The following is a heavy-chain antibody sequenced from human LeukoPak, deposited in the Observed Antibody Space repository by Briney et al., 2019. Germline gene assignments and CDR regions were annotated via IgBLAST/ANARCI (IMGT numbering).Heavy chain of an antibody. CDR3: ARDLVYVSGSRRKDYFDY. D-gene: IGHD5/OR15-5a*01. Sequence: ASVKVSCKASGYTFTSYGISWVRQAPGQGLEWMGWISAYNGNTNYAQKLQGRVTMTTDTSTNTAYMELRSLRSDDTAVYYCARDLVYVSGSRRKDYFDYWGQGTLVTVSS. CDR2: ISAYNGNT. V-gene: IGHV1-18*01. J-gene: IGHJ4*02. CDR1: GYTFTSYG.